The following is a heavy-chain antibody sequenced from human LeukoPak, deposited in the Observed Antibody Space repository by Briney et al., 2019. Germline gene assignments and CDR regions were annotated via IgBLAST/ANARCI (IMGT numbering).Heavy chain of an antibody. Sequence: ASVKVSCKASGYTFTSYAMNWVRQAPGQGLEWMGWINTNTGNPTYAQGFTGRFVFSLDTSVSTAYLQISSLKAEDTAVYYCARDTIHNFPPSWRSGFRGSYSYAFDIWGQGTMVTVSS. D-gene: IGHD1-26*01. V-gene: IGHV7-4-1*02. CDR1: GYTFTSYA. CDR3: ARDTIHNFPPSWRSGFRGSYSYAFDI. CDR2: INTNTGNP. J-gene: IGHJ3*02.